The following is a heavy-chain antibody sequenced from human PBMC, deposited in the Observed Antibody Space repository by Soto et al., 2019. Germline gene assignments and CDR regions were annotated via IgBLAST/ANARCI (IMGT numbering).Heavy chain of an antibody. D-gene: IGHD6-13*01. CDR1: GGSISSYY. CDR3: ARQGRDYSSRWFHFDY. J-gene: IGHJ4*02. V-gene: IGHV4-59*08. Sequence: SETLSLTCTVSGGSISSYYWSWIRQPPGKGLEWIGYIYYSGSTNYNPSLKSRVTISVDTSKNQFSLKLSSVTAADTAVYYCARQGRDYSSRWFHFDYWGQGTLVTVSS. CDR2: IYYSGST.